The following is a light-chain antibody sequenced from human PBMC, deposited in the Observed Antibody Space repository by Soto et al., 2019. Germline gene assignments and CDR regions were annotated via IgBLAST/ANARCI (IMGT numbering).Light chain of an antibody. J-gene: IGKJ4*01. CDR1: QSVSRY. Sequence: DIQLTQSPSSLSASIGDRVTITCRASQSVSRYLNWYQHKPGNAPKLLIYAVFSLQSGVPSRFRGTGSGTDFTLTISSLQPEDFATYYCQQSYGTPLTFGGGTRVEIK. V-gene: IGKV1-39*01. CDR3: QQSYGTPLT. CDR2: AVF.